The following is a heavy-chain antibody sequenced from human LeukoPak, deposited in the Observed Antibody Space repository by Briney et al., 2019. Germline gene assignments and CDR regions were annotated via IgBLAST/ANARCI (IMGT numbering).Heavy chain of an antibody. CDR2: IRSKAYGGTT. CDR1: GFTFGDYA. J-gene: IGHJ4*02. V-gene: IGHV3-49*04. Sequence: GGSLRLSCTASGFTFGDYAMSWVRQAPGKGLEWVGFIRSKAYGGTTEYAASVKGRFTISRDDSKNIAYLQMNSLKTEDTAVYYCTRDSTGYSSGCAYWGQGTLVTVSS. CDR3: TRDSTGYSSGCAY. D-gene: IGHD6-19*01.